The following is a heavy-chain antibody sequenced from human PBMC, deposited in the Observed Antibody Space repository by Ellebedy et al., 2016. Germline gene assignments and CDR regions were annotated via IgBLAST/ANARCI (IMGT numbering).Heavy chain of an antibody. CDR3: ARALFTPSYYDFWSAPGYYYYGMDV. CDR2: ISSSSSTI. V-gene: IGHV3-48*04. J-gene: IGHJ6*02. Sequence: GGSLRLSCAASGFTFSSYSMNWVRQAPGKGLEWVSYISSSSSTIYYADSVKGRFTISRDNAKNSLYLQMNSLRAEDTAVYYCARALFTPSYYDFWSAPGYYYYGMDVWGQGTTVTVSS. CDR1: GFTFSSYS. D-gene: IGHD3-3*01.